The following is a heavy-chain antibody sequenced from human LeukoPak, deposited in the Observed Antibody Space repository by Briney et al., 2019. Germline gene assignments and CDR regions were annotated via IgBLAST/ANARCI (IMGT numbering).Heavy chain of an antibody. Sequence: ASVKVSCKASGGTFTSYAISWVRQAPGRGLEWMGGIIPIFGTANYAQKFQGRVTITTDESTSTAYMELSSLRSEDTAVYYCARVAAPHYYYYYYMDVWGKGTTVTVSS. CDR1: GGTFTSYA. V-gene: IGHV1-69*05. CDR3: ARVAAPHYYYYYYMDV. J-gene: IGHJ6*03. D-gene: IGHD2-15*01. CDR2: IIPIFGTA.